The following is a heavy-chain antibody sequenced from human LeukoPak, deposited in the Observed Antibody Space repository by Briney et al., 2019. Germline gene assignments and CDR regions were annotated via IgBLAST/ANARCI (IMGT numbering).Heavy chain of an antibody. CDR3: ARDLKYGDYLNWFDP. CDR1: GGSISSYY. J-gene: IGHJ5*02. V-gene: IGHV4-59*01. D-gene: IGHD4-17*01. CDR2: IYYSGST. Sequence: SETLSLTCTVSGGSISSYYWSWIRQPPGKGLEWIGYIYYSGSTNYNPSLKSRVTISVDTPKNQFSLKLSSVTAADTAVYYCARDLKYGDYLNWFDPWGQGTLVTVSS.